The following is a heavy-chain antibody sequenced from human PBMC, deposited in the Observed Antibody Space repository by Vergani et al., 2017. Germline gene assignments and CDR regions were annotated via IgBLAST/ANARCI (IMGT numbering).Heavy chain of an antibody. CDR3: ARDPNDSSGYNP. CDR2: IIPIFGTA. V-gene: IGHV1-69*06. J-gene: IGHJ5*02. Sequence: QVQLVQSGAEVKKPGSSVKVSCKASGGTFSSYAISWVRQAPGQGLEWMGRIIPIFGTANYAQKLQGRVTMTTDTSTSTAYMELRSLRSDDTAVYYCARDPNDSSGYNPWGQGTLVTVSS. CDR1: GGTFSSYA. D-gene: IGHD3-22*01.